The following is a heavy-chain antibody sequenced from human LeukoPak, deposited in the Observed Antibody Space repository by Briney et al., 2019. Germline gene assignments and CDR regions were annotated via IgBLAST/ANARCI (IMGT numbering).Heavy chain of an antibody. Sequence: GGSLRLSCAASGFTFSGYGMHWVRQAPGKGLEWVALISYDGSNKHYADSVKGRFTISRDNSKNTLFLQMNSLRAEDTAVYYCARAAYDSSGYLTLWGQGTLVTVSS. CDR2: ISYDGSNK. CDR1: GFTFSGYG. CDR3: ARAAYDSSGYLTL. V-gene: IGHV3-30*03. J-gene: IGHJ4*02. D-gene: IGHD3-22*01.